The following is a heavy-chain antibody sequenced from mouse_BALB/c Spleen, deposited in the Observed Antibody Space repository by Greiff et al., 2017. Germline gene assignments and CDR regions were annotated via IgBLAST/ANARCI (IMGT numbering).Heavy chain of an antibody. Sequence: EVQLQQSGAELVKPGASVKLSCTASGFNIKDTYMHWVKQRPEQGLEWIGRIDPANGNTKYDPKFQGKATITADTSSNTAYLQHSSLTSEDTAVYYCARRGDGYYGWFAYWGQGTLVTVSA. CDR1: GFNIKDTY. V-gene: IGHV14-3*02. D-gene: IGHD2-3*01. J-gene: IGHJ3*01. CDR2: IDPANGNT. CDR3: ARRGDGYYGWFAY.